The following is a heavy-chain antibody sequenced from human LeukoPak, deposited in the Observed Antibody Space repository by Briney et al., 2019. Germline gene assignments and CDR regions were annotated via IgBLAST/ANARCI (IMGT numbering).Heavy chain of an antibody. V-gene: IGHV3-23*01. D-gene: IGHD3-22*01. CDR1: GFSFSKYA. CDR2: ISGNGGSI. J-gene: IGHJ4*02. CDR3: AKDVLIVVVDGDYFDN. Sequence: PGGSLRLSCAASGFSFSKYAMSWVRQAPGKGLEWVSSISGNGGSIYYAESLKGRFTISRDNSKNTLYLQMNSLRAEDTAVYYCAKDVLIVVVDGDYFDNWGQGTLVTVSS.